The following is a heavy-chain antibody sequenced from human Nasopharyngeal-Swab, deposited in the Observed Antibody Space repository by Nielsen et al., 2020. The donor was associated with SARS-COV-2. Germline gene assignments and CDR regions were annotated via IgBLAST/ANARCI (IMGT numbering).Heavy chain of an antibody. J-gene: IGHJ6*02. CDR2: IFSNDEK. Sequence: SGPTLVKPTETLTLTCTVSGFSLSNARMGVSWIRQPPGKALEWLAHIFSNDEKSYSTSLKSRLTISKDTSKSQVVLTMTNMDPVDTATYYCARIRRSGSYYGMDVWGQGTTVTVS. D-gene: IGHD1-26*01. V-gene: IGHV2-26*01. CDR1: GFSLSNARMG. CDR3: ARIRRSGSYYGMDV.